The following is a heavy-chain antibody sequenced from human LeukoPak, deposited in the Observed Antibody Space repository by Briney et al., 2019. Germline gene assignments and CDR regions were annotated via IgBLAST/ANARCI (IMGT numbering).Heavy chain of an antibody. CDR1: GGSISSSSYY. Sequence: KPSETLSLTCTVSGGSISSSSYYWGWIRQPPGKGLEWIGSIYYSGRTYYNPSLKSRFTISVDTSKNQFSLKLSSVTAADTAVYYCARHNYGDYGWFDPWGQGTLVTVSS. CDR2: IYYSGRT. V-gene: IGHV4-39*01. CDR3: ARHNYGDYGWFDP. D-gene: IGHD4-17*01. J-gene: IGHJ5*02.